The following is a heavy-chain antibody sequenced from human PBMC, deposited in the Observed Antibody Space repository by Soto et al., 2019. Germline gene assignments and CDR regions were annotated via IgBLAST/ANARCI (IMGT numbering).Heavy chain of an antibody. J-gene: IGHJ4*02. CDR2: IIPIFGTA. V-gene: IGHV1-69*13. CDR1: GGTFSSYA. Sequence: ASVKVSCKASGGTFSSYAISWVRQAPGQGLEWMGGIIPIFGTANYAQKFQGRVTITADESTSTAYMELSSLRSEDTAVYYCARDRSSPYCGGDCYSWDYWGQGTLVTVSS. CDR3: ARDRSSPYCGGDCYSWDY. D-gene: IGHD2-21*02.